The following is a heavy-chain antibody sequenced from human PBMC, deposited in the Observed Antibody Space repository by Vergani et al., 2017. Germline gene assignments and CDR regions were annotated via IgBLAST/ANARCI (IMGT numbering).Heavy chain of an antibody. CDR2: ISYDGSNK. J-gene: IGHJ4*02. D-gene: IGHD1-26*01. CDR3: AKEREDYFDY. V-gene: IGHV3-30*18. CDR1: GFTFSSYG. Sequence: QVQLVESGGGVVQPGRSLRLSCAASGFTFSSYGMHWVRQAPGKGLEWVAVISYDGSNKYYADSVKGRFTISRDNSKNTLYLQMNSLRAEDTAVYYCAKEREDYFDYWGQGTLVTVSS.